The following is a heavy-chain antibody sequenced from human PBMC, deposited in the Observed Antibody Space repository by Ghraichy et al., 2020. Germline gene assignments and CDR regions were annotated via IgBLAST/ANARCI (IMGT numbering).Heavy chain of an antibody. CDR1: GFTFSDYY. CDR3: ARGRREDFWSGPRYYYYGMDV. V-gene: IGHV3-11*01. CDR2: ISSSGSTI. Sequence: GGSLRLSCAASGFTFSDYYMSWIRQAPGKGLEWVSYISSSGSTIYYADSVKGRFTISRDNAKNSLYLQMNSLRAEDTAVYYCARGRREDFWSGPRYYYYGMDVWGQGTTVTVSS. D-gene: IGHD3-3*01. J-gene: IGHJ6*02.